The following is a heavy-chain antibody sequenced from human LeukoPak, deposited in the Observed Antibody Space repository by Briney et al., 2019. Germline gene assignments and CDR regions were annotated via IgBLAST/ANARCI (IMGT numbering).Heavy chain of an antibody. CDR2: IIPIFGTA. V-gene: IGHV1-69*05. CDR3: ARAPSITGTTPPGH. CDR1: GGTFSSYA. D-gene: IGHD1-7*01. J-gene: IGHJ4*02. Sequence: SVKVSCKASGGTFSSYAISWVRQAPGQGLEWMGRIIPIFGTANYAQKFQGRVTITTDESTSTAYMELSSLRSEDTAVYYCARAPSITGTTPPGHWGQGTLVTVSS.